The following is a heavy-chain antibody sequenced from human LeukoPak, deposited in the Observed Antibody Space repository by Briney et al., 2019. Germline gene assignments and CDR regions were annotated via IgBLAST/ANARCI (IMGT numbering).Heavy chain of an antibody. CDR1: GDSISSSSSY. J-gene: IGHJ4*02. Sequence: SETLSLTCTVSGDSISSSSSYWGWIRQPPGEGLEWIGSIYYSGSTYYNTSLKSRVTISVDTSKNQFSLKLSSVTAADTAVYYCARFPAAGFYYFDYWGQGTLVTVSS. CDR3: ARFPAAGFYYFDY. CDR2: IYYSGST. D-gene: IGHD6-13*01. V-gene: IGHV4-39*07.